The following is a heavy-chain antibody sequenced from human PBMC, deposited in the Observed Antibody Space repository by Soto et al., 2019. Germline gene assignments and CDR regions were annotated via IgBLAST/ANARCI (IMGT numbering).Heavy chain of an antibody. Sequence: GGSLRLFCAASGFTFSSYSMDWVRQAPGKGLEWVSYISSSSSTIYYADSVKGRFTISRDNAKNSLYLQMNSLRDEDTAVYYCARDIAVCGGSCWFDPWGQGTLVTVSS. V-gene: IGHV3-48*02. D-gene: IGHD2-15*01. CDR1: GFTFSSYS. J-gene: IGHJ5*02. CDR2: ISSSSSTI. CDR3: ARDIAVCGGSCWFDP.